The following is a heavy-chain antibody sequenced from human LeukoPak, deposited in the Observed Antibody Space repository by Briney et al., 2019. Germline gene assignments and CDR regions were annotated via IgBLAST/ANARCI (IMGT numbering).Heavy chain of an antibody. J-gene: IGHJ4*02. CDR1: GGSISSSSYY. Sequence: PPETLSLTCTVSGGSISSSSYYWGWIRQPPGKGLEWIGSIYYSGSTYYNPSLKSRVTISVDTSKNQFSLKLSSVTAADTAVYYCARDPPHYSGSAFDYWGQGTLVTVSS. D-gene: IGHD1-26*01. V-gene: IGHV4-39*07. CDR3: ARDPPHYSGSAFDY. CDR2: IYYSGST.